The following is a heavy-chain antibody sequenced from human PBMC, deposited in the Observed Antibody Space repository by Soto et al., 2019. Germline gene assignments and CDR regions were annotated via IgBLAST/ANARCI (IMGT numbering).Heavy chain of an antibody. CDR1: GGSISSYY. D-gene: IGHD5-12*01. V-gene: IGHV4-59*08. Sequence: QVQLQESGPGLVKPSETLSLTCTVSGGSISSYYWSWIRQPPGKGLEWIGSIYYSGSTNYNPSLKSRVTISVDTSKNQFSLKLSSVTAADTAVYYCARHSVATWFDLWGRGTLVTVSS. CDR2: IYYSGST. J-gene: IGHJ2*01. CDR3: ARHSVATWFDL.